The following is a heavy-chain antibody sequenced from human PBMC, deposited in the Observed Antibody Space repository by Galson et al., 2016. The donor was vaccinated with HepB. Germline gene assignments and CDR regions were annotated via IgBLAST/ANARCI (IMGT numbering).Heavy chain of an antibody. Sequence: QSGAEVKKPGESLKISCKASGYSLNAHWIGWVRKMPGKGLEWMGVIYLGDSDTRYSPSFQGQVTISADTSISTAYLQWSSLKAPDTAVYYCARRADIVKNWFDPWGQGTLVTVSS. CDR3: ARRADIVKNWFDP. CDR1: GYSLNAHW. D-gene: IGHD2-15*01. J-gene: IGHJ5*02. V-gene: IGHV5-51*01. CDR2: IYLGDSDT.